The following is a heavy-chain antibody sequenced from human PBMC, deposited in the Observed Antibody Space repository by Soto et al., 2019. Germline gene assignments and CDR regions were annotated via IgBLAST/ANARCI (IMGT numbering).Heavy chain of an antibody. Sequence: ASVKVSCKASGYTFTGYYMHWVRQAPGQGLEWMGWINPNSGGTNYAQKFQGRVTMTRDTSISTAYMELSRLRSDDTAVYYCARAPLLDYGGNDHDAFDIWGQGTMVTVSS. CDR2: INPNSGGT. CDR1: GYTFTGYY. J-gene: IGHJ3*02. D-gene: IGHD4-17*01. V-gene: IGHV1-2*02. CDR3: ARAPLLDYGGNDHDAFDI.